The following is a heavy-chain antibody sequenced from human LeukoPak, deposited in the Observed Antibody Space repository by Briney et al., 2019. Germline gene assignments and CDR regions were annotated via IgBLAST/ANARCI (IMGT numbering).Heavy chain of an antibody. CDR2: IYTSGST. D-gene: IGHD6-13*01. J-gene: IGHJ6*03. Sequence: SETLSLTCTVSGGSISSYYWSWIRQPAGKGLEWIGRIYTSGSTNYNPSLKSRVTISVDKSKNQFSLKLSSVTAADTAVYYCAREERQQLVLFYYYYYMDVWGEGTTVTVSS. V-gene: IGHV4-4*07. CDR1: GGSISSYY. CDR3: AREERQQLVLFYYYYYMDV.